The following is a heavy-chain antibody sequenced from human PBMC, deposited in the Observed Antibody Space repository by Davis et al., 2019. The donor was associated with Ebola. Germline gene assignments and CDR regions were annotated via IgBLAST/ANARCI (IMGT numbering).Heavy chain of an antibody. CDR2: ISPNGGGT. CDR3: GRAYCGGDCPMGGY. CDR1: GYTFTGYY. V-gene: IGHV1-2*02. J-gene: IGHJ4*02. Sequence: ASVKVSCKASGYTFTGYYMHWVRQAPGQGLEWMGWISPNGGGTNYAQKFRGRVTMTRDTSISTAYMELNSLRYDDTAVYFCGRAYCGGDCPMGGYWGQGALVTVSS. D-gene: IGHD2-21*02.